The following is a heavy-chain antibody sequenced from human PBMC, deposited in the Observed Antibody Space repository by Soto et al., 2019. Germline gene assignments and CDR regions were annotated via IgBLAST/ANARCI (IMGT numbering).Heavy chain of an antibody. V-gene: IGHV4-59*08. J-gene: IGHJ3*02. CDR3: ARRKAEEYCSPTSSCLLVFDI. CDR2: IDYSGST. D-gene: IGHD2-2*01. CDR1: GDSISNYY. Sequence: QVQLQESGPGLVKPSETLSLTCSVSGDSISNYYWNWIRQPPGKGLEWIGYIDYSGSTKYNPSLKSRVTISVDTTKHQFSLRLSSVTAADTAVYYCARRKAEEYCSPTSSCLLVFDIWGQGTMVTVSS.